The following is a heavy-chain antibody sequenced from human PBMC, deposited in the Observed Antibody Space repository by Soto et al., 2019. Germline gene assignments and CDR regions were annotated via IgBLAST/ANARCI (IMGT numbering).Heavy chain of an antibody. J-gene: IGHJ5*02. CDR1: GYTFTTYA. V-gene: IGHV1-3*05. CDR3: ARGPLAAADWFDP. Sequence: QVRLVQSGAEEKKPGASVKVSCKASGYTFTTYAMHWVRQAPGQRLEWMGWINGGNGNTKYSQRFQGRVTITRDTSASTAYMDLSSLRFEDTAVYYCARGPLAAADWFDPWGQGTLVTVSS. CDR2: INGGNGNT. D-gene: IGHD6-13*01.